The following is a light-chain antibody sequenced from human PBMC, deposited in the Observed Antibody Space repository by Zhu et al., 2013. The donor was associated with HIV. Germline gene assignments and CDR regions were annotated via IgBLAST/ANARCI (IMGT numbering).Light chain of an antibody. CDR2: AAS. Sequence: DIQMTQSPSSLSAFVGDRVTITCRASQSVGDWVAWYQQRPGKAPNVLIYAASSLISGVPSRFSGSGSGTDFTLTISSLQPEDFATYYCQQYNTYPLTFGQGTRLDIK. CDR1: QSVGDW. CDR3: QQYNTYPLT. J-gene: IGKJ5*01. V-gene: IGKV1-5*01.